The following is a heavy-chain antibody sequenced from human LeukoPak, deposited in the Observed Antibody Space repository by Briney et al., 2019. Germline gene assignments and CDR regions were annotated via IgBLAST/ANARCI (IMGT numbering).Heavy chain of an antibody. CDR1: GFTFSSYW. Sequence: GGSLRLSCAASGFTFSSYWMSWVRQAPGKGLEGVANIKQDGSEKYYVDSVKGRFTISRDNAKNSLYLQMNSLRAEDTAVYYCARTGTYYDILTGYYPTSFDYWGQGTLVTVSS. D-gene: IGHD3-9*01. CDR2: IKQDGSEK. CDR3: ARTGTYYDILTGYYPTSFDY. V-gene: IGHV3-7*03. J-gene: IGHJ4*02.